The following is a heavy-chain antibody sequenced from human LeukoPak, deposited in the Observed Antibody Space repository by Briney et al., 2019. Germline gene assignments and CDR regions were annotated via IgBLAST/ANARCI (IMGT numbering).Heavy chain of an antibody. Sequence: GGSLRLSCAASGFTFSSYAMSWVRQAPGKGLEWVSAISGSGGSTYYADSVKGRFAISRDNSKNTLYLQMNSLRAEDTAVYYCAKASLNSGYDFTTDYYYGMDVWGQGTTVTVSS. D-gene: IGHD5-12*01. CDR1: GFTFSSYA. CDR3: AKASLNSGYDFTTDYYYGMDV. J-gene: IGHJ6*02. V-gene: IGHV3-23*01. CDR2: ISGSGGST.